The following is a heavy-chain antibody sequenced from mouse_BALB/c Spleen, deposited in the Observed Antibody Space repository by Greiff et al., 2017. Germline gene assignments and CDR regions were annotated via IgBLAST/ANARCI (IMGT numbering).Heavy chain of an antibody. Sequence: EVHLVESGGGLVKPGGSLKLSCAASGFTFSSYAMSWVRQSPEKRLEWVAEISSGGSYTYYPDTVTGRFTISRDNAKNTLYLEMSSLRSEDTAMYYYARDRVTTERFAYWGQGTLVTVAA. D-gene: IGHD1-1*01. CDR3: ARDRVTTERFAY. CDR1: GFTFSSYA. CDR2: ISSGGSYT. J-gene: IGHJ3*01. V-gene: IGHV5-9-4*01.